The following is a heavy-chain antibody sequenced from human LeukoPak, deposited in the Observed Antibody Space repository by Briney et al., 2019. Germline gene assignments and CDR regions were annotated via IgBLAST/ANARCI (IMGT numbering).Heavy chain of an antibody. Sequence: SETLSLTCTVSGGSISSSSYYWGWIRQPPGKGLEWIGSIYYSGSTYYNPSLKSRVTISVDTSKNQFSLKLSSVTAADTAVYYSARLSWYGSWSLSRFDYWGQGTLVTVSS. D-gene: IGHD6-13*01. V-gene: IGHV4-39*01. CDR1: GGSISSSSYY. CDR3: ARLSWYGSWSLSRFDY. CDR2: IYYSGST. J-gene: IGHJ4*02.